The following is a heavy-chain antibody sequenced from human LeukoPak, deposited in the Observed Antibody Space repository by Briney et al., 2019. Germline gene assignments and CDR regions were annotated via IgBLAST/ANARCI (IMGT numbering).Heavy chain of an antibody. J-gene: IGHJ4*01. Sequence: KTSETLSLTCTVSGGSISSSSYYWGWIRQPPGKGLEWIGSIYYSGSTYYNPSLKSRVTISVDTSKNQFSLKLSSVTAADTAVYYCASLRYCSSTSCGDYWGHGTLVTVSS. CDR2: IYYSGST. CDR3: ASLRYCSSTSCGDY. CDR1: GGSISSSSYY. D-gene: IGHD2-2*01. V-gene: IGHV4-39*07.